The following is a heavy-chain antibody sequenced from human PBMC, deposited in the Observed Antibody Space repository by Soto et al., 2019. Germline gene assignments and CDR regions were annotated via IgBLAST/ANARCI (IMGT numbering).Heavy chain of an antibody. CDR3: ARGTLNDYVAFDI. Sequence: SETLSLTCAVYGGSFSGYYWSWIRQPPGKGLEWIGEINHSGSTNYNPSLKSRVTISVDTSKSQFSLKLSSVTAADTAVYYCARGTLNDYVAFDIWGQGTMVTVSS. D-gene: IGHD4-17*01. J-gene: IGHJ3*02. CDR1: GGSFSGYY. V-gene: IGHV4-34*01. CDR2: INHSGST.